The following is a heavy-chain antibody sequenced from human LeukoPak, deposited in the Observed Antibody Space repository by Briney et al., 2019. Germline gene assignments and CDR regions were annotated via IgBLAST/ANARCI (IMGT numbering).Heavy chain of an antibody. Sequence: GASVKVSCTAPRYTFTSYYMHWVRQAPGQGLEWMGIINPSGGSTSYAQKFQGRVTMTRDTSTSTVYMELSSLRSEDTAVYYCARDYGVGFDYWGQGTLVTVSS. CDR3: ARDYGVGFDY. V-gene: IGHV1-46*01. D-gene: IGHD4-17*01. J-gene: IGHJ4*02. CDR1: RYTFTSYY. CDR2: INPSGGST.